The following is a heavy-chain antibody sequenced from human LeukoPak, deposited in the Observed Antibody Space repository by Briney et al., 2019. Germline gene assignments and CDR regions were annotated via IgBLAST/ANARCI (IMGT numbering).Heavy chain of an antibody. CDR2: IYYSGST. V-gene: IGHV4-59*01. J-gene: IGHJ5*02. Sequence: SETLSLTCTVSGGSISSYYWSWIRQAPGKGLEWIGYIYYSGSTNYNPSLKSRVTISVDTSKNQFSLKLSSVTAADTAVYYCARDSKGFHGGGWFDPWGQGTLVTVSS. CDR3: ARDSKGFHGGGWFDP. CDR1: GGSISSYY. D-gene: IGHD3-16*01.